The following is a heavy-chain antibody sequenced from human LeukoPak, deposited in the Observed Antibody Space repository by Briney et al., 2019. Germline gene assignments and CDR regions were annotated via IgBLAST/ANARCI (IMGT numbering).Heavy chain of an antibody. J-gene: IGHJ4*02. CDR1: GGSFSGYY. D-gene: IGHD2-8*01. Sequence: RSETLSLTCAVYGGSFSGYYWSWIRQPPGKGLEWIGEINHSGSTNYNPSLQSRVTISVDTSKNLFSLKLRSVTAADTAVYYCAREAYAIFQPSGNFDYWGQGTLVTVSS. CDR2: INHSGST. V-gene: IGHV4-34*01. CDR3: AREAYAIFQPSGNFDY.